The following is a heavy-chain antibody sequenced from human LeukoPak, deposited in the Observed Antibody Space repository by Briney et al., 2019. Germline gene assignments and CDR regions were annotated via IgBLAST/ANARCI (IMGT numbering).Heavy chain of an antibody. V-gene: IGHV3-33*01. CDR2: IWYGGSNK. D-gene: IGHD5-18*01. CDR1: GFTFSSYG. CDR3: ARDPGTAMPTRYYFDY. Sequence: PGGSLRLSCAASGFTFSSYGMHWVRQAPGRGLEGVAVIWYGGSNKYYADSVKGRFTISRDNSKNTLYLQMNSLRAEDTAVYYCARDPGTAMPTRYYFDYWGQGNLATVSS. J-gene: IGHJ4*02.